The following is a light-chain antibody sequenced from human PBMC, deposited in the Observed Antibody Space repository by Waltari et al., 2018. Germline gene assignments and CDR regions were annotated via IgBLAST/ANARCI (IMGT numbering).Light chain of an antibody. CDR1: QSLVHSDGNTY. V-gene: IGKV2-30*02. J-gene: IGKJ1*01. CDR3: MQGTHWPLT. Sequence: DVVMTQSPLSLPVTLGQPASISCRSSQSLVHSDGNTYLNWFQQRPGQSPRRLIYKVSNRDSGVPDRFSGSGSGTDFTLKISRVEAEDVGFYYCMQGTHWPLTFGQGTKVDIK. CDR2: KVS.